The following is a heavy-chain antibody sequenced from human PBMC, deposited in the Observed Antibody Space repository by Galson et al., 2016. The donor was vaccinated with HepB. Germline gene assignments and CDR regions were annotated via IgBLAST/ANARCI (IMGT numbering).Heavy chain of an antibody. CDR2: IWYDGSNT. CDR1: GFTFSSYA. J-gene: IGHJ4*01. D-gene: IGHD2-15*01. Sequence: SLRLSCAASGFTFSSYAMHWVRQAPGKGLQWVGHIWYDGSNTYYADSVKGRFTISRDNFKNTLHLQMNNLRAEDTAVYYCARGMVVGGAGDLEIDFWAHGTLVTVSS. CDR3: ARGMVVGGAGDLEIDF. V-gene: IGHV3-33*01.